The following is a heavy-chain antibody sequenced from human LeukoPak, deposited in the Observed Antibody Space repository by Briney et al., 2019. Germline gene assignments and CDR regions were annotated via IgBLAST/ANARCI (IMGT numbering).Heavy chain of an antibody. CDR1: GGTFISYA. J-gene: IGHJ4*02. CDR3: ASSRGYSYGTVDY. V-gene: IGHV1-69*13. Sequence: ASVKVSCKASGGTFISYAISWVRQAPGQGLEWMGGIIPIFGTANYAQKFQGRVTITADESTSTAYMELSSLRSEDTAVYYCASSRGYSYGTVDYWGQGTLVTVSS. CDR2: IIPIFGTA. D-gene: IGHD5-18*01.